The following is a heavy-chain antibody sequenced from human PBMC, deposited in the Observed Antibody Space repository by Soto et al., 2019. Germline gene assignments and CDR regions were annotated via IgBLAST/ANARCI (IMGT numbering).Heavy chain of an antibody. CDR2: ISSSSTYI. D-gene: IGHD6-13*01. CDR1: GFTFSSYS. V-gene: IGHV3-21*01. Sequence: PGGSLRLSCAACGFTFSSYSMNWVRQAPGKGLEWVSSISSSSTYIYYADSVKGRFTISRDNAKNSLYLQMNSLRAEDTAVYYCARPGIAAARGYWGQGTLVTVSS. CDR3: ARPGIAAARGY. J-gene: IGHJ4*02.